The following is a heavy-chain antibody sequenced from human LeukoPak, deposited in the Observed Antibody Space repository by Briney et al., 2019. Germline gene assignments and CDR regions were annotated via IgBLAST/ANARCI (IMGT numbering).Heavy chain of an antibody. CDR3: ARGRDSSAYPYFDY. CDR1: GFTFSSYW. J-gene: IGHJ4*02. CDR2: INSDGSST. Sequence: GGSLRLSCAASGFTFSSYWMHWVRQAPGKGLVWVSRINSDGSSTNYADSVKGRFTISRDNAKSTLYLKMNSLRAEDTAVYYCARGRDSSAYPYFDYWGQGTLVTVSS. D-gene: IGHD3-22*01. V-gene: IGHV3-74*01.